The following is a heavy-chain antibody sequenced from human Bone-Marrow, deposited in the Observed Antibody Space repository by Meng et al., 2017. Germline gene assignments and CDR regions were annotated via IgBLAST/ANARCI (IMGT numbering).Heavy chain of an antibody. CDR2: ISYDGSNK. CDR1: GFTFSSHA. Sequence: GESLKISCAASGFTFSSHAMHWVRQAPGKGLEWVAVISYDGSNKYYADSVKGRFTISRDNSKNTLYLQMNSLRAEDTAVYYCARDLSSSGWYESLHYYYCGMDVWGQGTTVTVSS. CDR3: ARDLSSSGWYESLHYYYCGMDV. J-gene: IGHJ6*02. V-gene: IGHV3-30*01. D-gene: IGHD6-19*01.